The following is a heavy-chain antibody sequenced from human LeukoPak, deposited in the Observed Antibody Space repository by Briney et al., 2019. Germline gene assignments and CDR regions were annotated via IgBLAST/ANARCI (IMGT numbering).Heavy chain of an antibody. CDR1: GFTFSSYW. CDR2: IWYDGSNK. CDR3: AREIITFGGVIALDY. J-gene: IGHJ4*02. Sequence: GGSLRLSCAASGFTFSSYWMHWVRQAPGKGLEWVAVIWYDGSNKYYADSVKGRFTISRDNSKNTLYLQMNSLRAEDTAVYYCAREIITFGGVIALDYWGQGTLVTVSS. V-gene: IGHV3-33*08. D-gene: IGHD3-16*02.